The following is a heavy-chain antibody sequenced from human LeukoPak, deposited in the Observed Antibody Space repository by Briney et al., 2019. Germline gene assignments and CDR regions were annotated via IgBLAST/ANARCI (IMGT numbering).Heavy chain of an antibody. D-gene: IGHD5-12*01. Sequence: FTXXSYGMHWVRQAPGKGLEWVAFIRYDGSNKYYADSVKGRFTISRDNAKNTVYMQMNSLRAEDTAVYYCAXEGGASRFXYWGQGTLXTVSS. CDR2: IRYDGSNK. V-gene: IGHV3-30*02. CDR3: AXEGGASRFXY. J-gene: IGHJ4*02. CDR1: FTXXSYG.